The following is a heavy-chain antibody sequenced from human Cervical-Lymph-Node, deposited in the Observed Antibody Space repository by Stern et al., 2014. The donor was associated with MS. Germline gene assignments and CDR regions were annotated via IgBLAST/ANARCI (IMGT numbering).Heavy chain of an antibody. CDR2: INPNSGGT. D-gene: IGHD1-26*01. CDR1: GYTFTGYY. J-gene: IGHJ4*02. CDR3: ARERALIVGATTGFDY. Sequence: QMQLVQSGAEVKKPGASVKVSCKASGYTFTGYYMHWVRQAPGQGLEWMGRINPNSGGTNYAQKFQGRFTMTRDTSISTAYMELSRLRSDDTAVYYCARERALIVGATTGFDYWGQGTLVTVSS. V-gene: IGHV1-2*06.